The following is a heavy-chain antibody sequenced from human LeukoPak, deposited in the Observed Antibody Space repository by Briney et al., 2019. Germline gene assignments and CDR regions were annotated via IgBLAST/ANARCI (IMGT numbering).Heavy chain of an antibody. CDR3: ARYHSTWGLNY. Sequence: SETLSLTCTVSGGSISSGGYYWSWIRQHPGKGLEWIGSIYYSGSTYYTTSLKSRVTISIDTSNNQSSLKLTSVTAADTAVYYCARYHSTWGLNYWGQGTLVTVSS. D-gene: IGHD2-2*01. CDR1: GGSISSGGYY. V-gene: IGHV4-39*01. J-gene: IGHJ4*02. CDR2: IYYSGST.